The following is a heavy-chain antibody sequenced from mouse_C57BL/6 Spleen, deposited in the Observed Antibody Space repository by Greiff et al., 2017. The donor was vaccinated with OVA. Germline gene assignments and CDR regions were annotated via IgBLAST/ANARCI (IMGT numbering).Heavy chain of an antibody. CDR2: ISSGGSYT. CDR1: GFTFSSYG. V-gene: IGHV5-6*01. D-gene: IGHD1-1*01. CDR3: ARQDYGSIPYYFDY. J-gene: IGHJ2*01. Sequence: EVKLMESGGDLVKPGGSLKLSCAASGFTFSSYGVSWVRQTPDKRLEWVATISSGGSYTYYPDSVKGRFTISRDNAKNTLYLQMSSLKSEDTAMYYCARQDYGSIPYYFDYWGQGTTLTVSS.